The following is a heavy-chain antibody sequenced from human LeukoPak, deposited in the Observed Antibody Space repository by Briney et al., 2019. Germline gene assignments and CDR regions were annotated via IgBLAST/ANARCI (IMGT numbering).Heavy chain of an antibody. CDR1: GFTFSSYA. J-gene: IGHJ6*03. CDR2: ISSSSSTI. Sequence: GGSLRLSCAASGFTFSSYAMNWVRQAPGKGLEWVSYISSSSSTIYYADSVKGRFTISRDNAKNSLYLQMNSLRAEDTAVYYCARGYDYVWGSYRYTASDYYYYMDVWGKGTTVTVSS. D-gene: IGHD3-16*02. V-gene: IGHV3-48*01. CDR3: ARGYDYVWGSYRYTASDYYYYMDV.